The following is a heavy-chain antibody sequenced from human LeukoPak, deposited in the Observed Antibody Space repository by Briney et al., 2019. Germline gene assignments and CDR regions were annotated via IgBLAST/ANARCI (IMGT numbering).Heavy chain of an antibody. CDR3: ARGLPLLVGATGSFQH. CDR2: IYSGGSI. J-gene: IGHJ1*01. V-gene: IGHV3-53*05. Sequence: GGSLRLSCAASGFIVSSTYMTWLRQAPGKGLEWVSVIYSGGSIYYLDSVKGRFTVSRDNSKNTLYLQMNSLRAEDTAVYYCARGLPLLVGATGSFQHWGQGTLVTVSS. CDR1: GFIVSSTY. D-gene: IGHD1-26*01.